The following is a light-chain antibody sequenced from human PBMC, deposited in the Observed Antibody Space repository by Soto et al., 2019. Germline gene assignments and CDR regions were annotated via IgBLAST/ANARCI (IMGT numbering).Light chain of an antibody. Sequence: QSALTQPPSASGSPGQSVTISCTGTTSDVGGDNFVSWYQQRPGKAPKLMIYDATERPSGVPDRFSVSKSGNTASLPVSGLQGEDEADYYCTSYAGSIIPVLFGGGTKLTGL. V-gene: IGLV2-8*01. J-gene: IGLJ2*01. CDR3: TSYAGSIIPVL. CDR1: TSDVGGDNF. CDR2: DAT.